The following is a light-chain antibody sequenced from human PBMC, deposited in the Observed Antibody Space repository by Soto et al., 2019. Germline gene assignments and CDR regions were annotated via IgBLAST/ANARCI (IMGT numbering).Light chain of an antibody. V-gene: IGKV1-5*03. Sequence: DIQMTQSPSTLSASVGDRVTITCRASQSISSWLAWYQQKPGKAPKLLIYKASSLESGVPSRFSGSGSGTEFTLTISILQPDGFATYYCQQYNSYSTVGQGTKLEIK. CDR1: QSISSW. J-gene: IGKJ2*01. CDR2: KAS. CDR3: QQYNSYST.